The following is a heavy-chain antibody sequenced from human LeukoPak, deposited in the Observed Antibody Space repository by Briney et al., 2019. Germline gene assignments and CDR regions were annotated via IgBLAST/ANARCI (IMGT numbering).Heavy chain of an antibody. J-gene: IGHJ5*02. Sequence: GGSLRLSCAASGFTFSSYSMNWVRQAPGKGLDWVSSISSSSSYIYYADSVKGRFTISRDNAKNSLYLQMNSLRAEDTAVYYCARGLLLTAARWFDPWGQGTLVTVSS. CDR3: ARGLLLTAARWFDP. CDR1: GFTFSSYS. CDR2: ISSSSSYI. D-gene: IGHD6-6*01. V-gene: IGHV3-21*01.